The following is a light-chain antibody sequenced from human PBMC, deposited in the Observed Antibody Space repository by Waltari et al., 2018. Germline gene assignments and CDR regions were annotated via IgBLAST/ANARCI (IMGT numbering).Light chain of an antibody. CDR2: DAS. CDR3: QQYNTYSRT. CDR1: LGVSTW. J-gene: IGKJ4*01. V-gene: IGKV1-5*01. Sequence: DIQMTQSPCTLPASVGDRVTITCRASLGVSTWLAWYQQKPGKAPKLLIYDASSLESGVPLRFSGSGSGTEFTLTISSLQPDDFATYYCQQYNTYSRTFGGGTKVEIK.